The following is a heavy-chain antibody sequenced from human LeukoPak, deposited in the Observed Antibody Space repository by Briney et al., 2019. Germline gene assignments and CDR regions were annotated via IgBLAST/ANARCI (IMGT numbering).Heavy chain of an antibody. CDR2: ISYDGSNK. D-gene: IGHD4-17*01. J-gene: IGHJ6*02. CDR3: ARATTVTGPDV. V-gene: IGHV3-30-3*01. CDR1: GFTFSSYA. Sequence: GGSLRLSCAASGFTFSSYAMHWVRQAPGKGLGWVAVISYDGSNKYYADSVEGRFTISRDNSKNTLYLQMNSLRAEDTAVYYCARATTVTGPDVWGQGTTVTVSS.